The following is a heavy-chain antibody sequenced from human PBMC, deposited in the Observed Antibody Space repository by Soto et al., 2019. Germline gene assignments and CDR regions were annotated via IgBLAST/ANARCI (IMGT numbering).Heavy chain of an antibody. D-gene: IGHD5-12*01. CDR1: GGSISSGGYY. V-gene: IGHV4-31*03. CDR2: IYYSGST. CDR3: ATQLARRDGYNSAFDY. Sequence: TLSLTCTVSGGSISSGGYYWSWIRQHPGKGLEWIGYIYYSGSTYYNPSLKSRVTISVDTSKNQFSLKLSPVTAADTAVYYCATQLARRDGYNSAFDYWGQGTLVTVSS. J-gene: IGHJ4*02.